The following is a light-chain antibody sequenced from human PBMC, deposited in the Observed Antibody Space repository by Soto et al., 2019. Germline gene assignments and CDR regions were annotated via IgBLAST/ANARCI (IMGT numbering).Light chain of an antibody. CDR2: DAS. J-gene: IGKJ4*01. V-gene: IGKV3-11*01. Sequence: IVLIQSPATLSFSPGERATLSCRASQSVGSYLAWYQHKPGQAPRLLISDASNRATGIPARFSGSGSETDFTLTISSLEPEDSAVYYCQPRSNRPSPTIGGGTQVDIX. CDR3: QPRSNRPSPT. CDR1: QSVGSY.